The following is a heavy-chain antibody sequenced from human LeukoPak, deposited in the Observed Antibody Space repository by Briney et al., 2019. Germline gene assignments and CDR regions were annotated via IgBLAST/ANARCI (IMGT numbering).Heavy chain of an antibody. CDR1: GGTFSSHA. Sequence: SVKVSCKASGGTFSSHAISWVRQAPGQGLEWMGGIIPIFGTANYAQKFQGRVTITTDESTSTAYMELSSLRSEDTAVYYCARVRRDDSSGYVTYFDYWGQGTLVTVSS. D-gene: IGHD3-22*01. CDR3: ARVRRDDSSGYVTYFDY. J-gene: IGHJ4*02. CDR2: IIPIFGTA. V-gene: IGHV1-69*05.